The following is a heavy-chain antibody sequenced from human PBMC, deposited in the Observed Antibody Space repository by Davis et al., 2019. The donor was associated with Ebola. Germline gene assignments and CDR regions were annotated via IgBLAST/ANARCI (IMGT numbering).Heavy chain of an antibody. V-gene: IGHV4-61*03. Sequence: SETLSLTCTVSGASVSSDSHYWSWIRQAPGKGLEWIGYISNSGSTSYNPSLKSRVTISLDPTKNHFSLKLSSVTAADTAVYYCARDQKHYYDSNGFYGDWYFDLWGRGTLVTVSS. CDR1: GASVSSDSHY. D-gene: IGHD3-22*01. CDR3: ARDQKHYYDSNGFYGDWYFDL. J-gene: IGHJ2*01. CDR2: ISNSGST.